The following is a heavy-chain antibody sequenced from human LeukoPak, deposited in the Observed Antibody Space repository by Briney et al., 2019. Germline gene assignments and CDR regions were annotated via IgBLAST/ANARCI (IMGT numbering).Heavy chain of an antibody. CDR2: IYSSGST. CDR1: GGSISGHY. Sequence: SETLSLTCTVSGGSISGHYWSWIRQSPGKGLEWIGFIYSSGSTNYNPSLKSRVTISVDTSKNQFSLKLSSVTAADTAVYYCATSASGRSRIAAAGADYWGQGVLVTVSS. D-gene: IGHD6-13*01. CDR3: ATSASGRSRIAAAGADY. V-gene: IGHV4-59*11. J-gene: IGHJ4*02.